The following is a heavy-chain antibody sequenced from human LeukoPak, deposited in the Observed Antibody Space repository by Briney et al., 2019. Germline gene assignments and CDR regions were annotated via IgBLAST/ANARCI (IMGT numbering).Heavy chain of an antibody. CDR2: INPNSGDT. CDR3: ARDLSSTSNWELDY. Sequence: ASVKVSCKASGYIFTGYFIHWVRQAPGQGLEWMGRINPNSGDTYYPQTSQGRVTMTRDTSINTAYMELGRLRSDDTAVYYCARDLSSTSNWELDYWGQGALVTVSS. V-gene: IGHV1-2*06. J-gene: IGHJ4*02. CDR1: GYIFTGYF. D-gene: IGHD7-27*01.